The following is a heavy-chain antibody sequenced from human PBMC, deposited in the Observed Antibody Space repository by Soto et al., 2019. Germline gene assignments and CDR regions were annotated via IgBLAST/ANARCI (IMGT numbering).Heavy chain of an antibody. Sequence: GGSLRLSCAASGFTFSSYAMSWVRQAPGKGLEWVSTISGSGGSTYYADYLKGRFTISRDNSKKTLFLQMSSQRAEDSAVYYCAKEAVSGWYYFDYWGPGTLVTVSS. D-gene: IGHD6-19*01. J-gene: IGHJ4*02. CDR3: AKEAVSGWYYFDY. V-gene: IGHV3-23*01. CDR1: GFTFSSYA. CDR2: ISGSGGST.